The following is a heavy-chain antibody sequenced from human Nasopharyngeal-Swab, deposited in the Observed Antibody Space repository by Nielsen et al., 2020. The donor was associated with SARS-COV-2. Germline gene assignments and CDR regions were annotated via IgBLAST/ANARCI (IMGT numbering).Heavy chain of an antibody. CDR3: ARDRGWGYTGYGSLDY. CDR2: IPPTASHI. CDR1: GFTFTDYV. V-gene: IGHV3-48*01. Sequence: GESLKISCATSGFTFTDYVMTWVRQAPGTGLEWISYIPPTASHIYYADSVRGRFTISRDNAKKSLYLQMESLRPEDTAVYYCARDRGWGYTGYGSLDYWGQGVLVTVSS. J-gene: IGHJ4*02. D-gene: IGHD5-12*01.